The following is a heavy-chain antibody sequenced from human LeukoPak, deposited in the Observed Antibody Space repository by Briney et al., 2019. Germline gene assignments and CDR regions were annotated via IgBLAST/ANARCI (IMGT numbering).Heavy chain of an antibody. CDR3: ARTPENIVVVVAATSGYYFDY. CDR1: GYTFTSYY. D-gene: IGHD2-15*01. J-gene: IGHJ4*02. V-gene: IGHV1-46*01. CDR2: INPSGGST. Sequence: GASVTVSCKASGYTFTSYYMHWVRQAPGQGLEWMGIINPSGGSTSYAQKFQGRVTMTRDTSTSTVYMELSSLRSEDTAVYYCARTPENIVVVVAATSGYYFDYWGQGTLVTVSS.